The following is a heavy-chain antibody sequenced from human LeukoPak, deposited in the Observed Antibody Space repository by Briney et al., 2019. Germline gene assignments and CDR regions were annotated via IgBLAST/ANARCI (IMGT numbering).Heavy chain of an antibody. D-gene: IGHD3-10*01. Sequence: PGGSLRLSCAASGFTFSSYSMNWVRQAPGKGLEWVSSISSSSSYIYYADSVKGRLTISRDNAKNSLYLQMNSLRAEDTAVYYCAEGSGSQDYWGQGTLVTVSS. J-gene: IGHJ4*02. CDR3: AEGSGSQDY. CDR2: ISSSSSYI. CDR1: GFTFSSYS. V-gene: IGHV3-21*01.